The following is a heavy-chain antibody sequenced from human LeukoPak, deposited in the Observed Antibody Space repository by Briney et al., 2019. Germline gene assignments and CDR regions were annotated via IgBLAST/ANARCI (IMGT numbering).Heavy chain of an antibody. V-gene: IGHV4-59*01. D-gene: IGHD3-9*01. J-gene: IGHJ4*02. CDR2: IYYSGST. Sequence: PSETLSLTCTVSGGSISSYYWSWIRQPPGKGLEWIGYIYYSGSTNYNPSLKSRVTISVDTSKNQFPLKLSSVTGAGTAVYYCARGLRYFDWFNPYFDYWGQGTLVTVSS. CDR1: GGSISSYY. CDR3: ARGLRYFDWFNPYFDY.